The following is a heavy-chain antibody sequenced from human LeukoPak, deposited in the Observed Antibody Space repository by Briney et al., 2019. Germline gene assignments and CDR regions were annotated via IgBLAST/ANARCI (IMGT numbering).Heavy chain of an antibody. D-gene: IGHD3-10*01. V-gene: IGHV3-64D*06. CDR1: GFSFGRCA. CDR3: VKDGSWSYYIYYFDY. Sequence: GGSLRLPCSASGFSFGRCAMHWVRQAPGEGLEYVSAISSNGGSTYYADSVKGRFTISRDNSKNTLYLQMSSLRAEDTAVYYCVKDGSWSYYIYYFDYWWQGTLVTVSS. CDR2: ISSNGGST. J-gene: IGHJ4*02.